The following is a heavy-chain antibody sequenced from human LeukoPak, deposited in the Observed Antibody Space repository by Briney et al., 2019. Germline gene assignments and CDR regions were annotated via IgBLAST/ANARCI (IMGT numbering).Heavy chain of an antibody. V-gene: IGHV3-48*01. CDR3: ARDGTAPGLYFDL. D-gene: IGHD6-13*01. CDR2: ISSSSSTI. Sequence: GGSLRLSCAASGFTFSSYSMNWVRQAPGKGLEWVSYISSSSSTIYYADSVKGRFTISRDNAKNSLYLQMNSLRAEDTAVYYCARDGTAPGLYFDLWGQGTLVTVSS. J-gene: IGHJ4*01. CDR1: GFTFSSYS.